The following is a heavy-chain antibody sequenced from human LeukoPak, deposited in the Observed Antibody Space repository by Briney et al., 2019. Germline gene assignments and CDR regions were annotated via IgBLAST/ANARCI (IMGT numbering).Heavy chain of an antibody. D-gene: IGHD1-26*01. V-gene: IGHV1-18*01. CDR1: GYAFTSFG. CDR2: ISANNGNT. J-gene: IGHJ4*02. Sequence: ASVKVSCKASGYAFTSFGISWVRQAPGQGLEWMGWISANNGNTNCAQKFQGRVTFTSDSSIRTAYMEINSLTFEDTAVYYCGRVLGGDNSVHFDYWGQGALVTVSS. CDR3: GRVLGGDNSVHFDY.